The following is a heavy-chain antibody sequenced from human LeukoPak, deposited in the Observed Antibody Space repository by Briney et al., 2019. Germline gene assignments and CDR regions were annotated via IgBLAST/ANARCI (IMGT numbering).Heavy chain of an antibody. CDR2: IIPIFGTA. CDR1: GGTFSGYA. D-gene: IGHD3-22*01. Sequence: SVKVSCKASGGTFSGYAISWVRQAPGQGLEWMGGIIPIFGTANYAQKFQGRVTITTDESTSTAYMELSSLRSEDTAVYYCARHTYYYDSSGYYYFDYWGQGTLVTVSS. CDR3: ARHTYYYDSSGYYYFDY. V-gene: IGHV1-69*05. J-gene: IGHJ4*02.